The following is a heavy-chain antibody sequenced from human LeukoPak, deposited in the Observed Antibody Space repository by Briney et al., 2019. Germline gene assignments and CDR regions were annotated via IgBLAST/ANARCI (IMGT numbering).Heavy chain of an antibody. Sequence: GGSLRLSCAASGFTFSSYGMHWVRQAPGKGLEWVAFIRYDGSNKYYADSVKGRFTISRDNSKNTLYLQMNSLRAEDTAVYYCAKDIIVATIVPTSIDYWGQGTLVTVSS. CDR1: GFTFSSYG. CDR3: AKDIIVATIVPTSIDY. V-gene: IGHV3-30*02. J-gene: IGHJ4*02. CDR2: IRYDGSNK. D-gene: IGHD5-12*01.